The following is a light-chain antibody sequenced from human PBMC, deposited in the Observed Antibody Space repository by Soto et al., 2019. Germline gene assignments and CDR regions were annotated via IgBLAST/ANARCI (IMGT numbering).Light chain of an antibody. CDR1: QSVLYSSNNKDY. V-gene: IGKV4-1*01. J-gene: IGKJ4*01. CDR2: WAS. CDR3: QQYYSNYLT. Sequence: DIVMTQSPDSLAVSLGERATINCKSSQSVLYSSNNKDYLAWYQQKPGQPPKLLIYWASTRESGVPDRFSGSGYGTDFTLTISSLQTEDVAVYYCQQYYSNYLTFGGGTNVEIK.